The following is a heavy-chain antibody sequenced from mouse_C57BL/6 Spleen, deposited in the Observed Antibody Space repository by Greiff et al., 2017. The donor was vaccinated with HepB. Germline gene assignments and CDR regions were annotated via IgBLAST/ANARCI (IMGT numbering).Heavy chain of an antibody. V-gene: IGHV1-69*01. D-gene: IGHD2-1*01. CDR2: IDPSDSYT. CDR3: AILGNPLNFDY. Sequence: QVQLQQPGAELVMPGASVKLSCKASGYTFTSYWMHWVKQRPGQGLEWIGEIDPSDSYTNYNQKFKGKSTLTVDKSSSTAYMQLSSLTSEDSAVYYCAILGNPLNFDYWGQGTTLTVSS. CDR1: GYTFTSYW. J-gene: IGHJ2*01.